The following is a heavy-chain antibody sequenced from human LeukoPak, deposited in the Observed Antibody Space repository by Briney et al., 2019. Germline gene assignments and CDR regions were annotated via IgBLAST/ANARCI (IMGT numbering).Heavy chain of an antibody. J-gene: IGHJ4*02. CDR3: ARERYSSGWYDY. D-gene: IGHD6-19*01. V-gene: IGHV1-2*06. CDR2: INPNSGGT. Sequence: ASVKVSCKASGYTFTGYYMHWVRQAPGQGLEWMGRINPNSGGTNYAQKFQGRVTMTRDTSISTAYMELSRLRSDDTAVYYCARERYSSGWYDYWGQGTLVTVSS. CDR1: GYTFTGYY.